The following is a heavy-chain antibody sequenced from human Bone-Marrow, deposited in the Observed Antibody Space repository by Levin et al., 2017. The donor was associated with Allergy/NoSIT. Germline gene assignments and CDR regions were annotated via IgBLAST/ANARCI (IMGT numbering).Heavy chain of an antibody. CDR1: GFTFGDYP. CDR2: IRSKAYGGTT. Sequence: GGSLRLSCTGSGFTFGDYPMSWVRQAPGKGLEWIGFIRSKAYGGTTEYAASVKGRFTISRDDSKTITYLQMNSLKTEDTAVYYCTSPLGYCSSTSCPAFDYWGQGTLVTVSS. V-gene: IGHV3-49*04. CDR3: TSPLGYCSSTSCPAFDY. D-gene: IGHD2-2*01. J-gene: IGHJ4*02.